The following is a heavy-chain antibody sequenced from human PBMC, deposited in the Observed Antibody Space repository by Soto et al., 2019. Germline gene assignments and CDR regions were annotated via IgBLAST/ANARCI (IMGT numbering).Heavy chain of an antibody. CDR1: GFTFSSYG. V-gene: IGHV3-33*01. Sequence: QVQLVESGGGVVQTGKSLRLSCAASGFTFSSYGMHWVRQAPGKGLEWVAVIWLDGSNKYYTDSVKGRFTISRDNSKNTLYLQMNSLRAGDTAVYYCARGLWSFDYWGQRTLVTVSS. J-gene: IGHJ4*02. CDR2: IWLDGSNK. D-gene: IGHD5-18*01. CDR3: ARGLWSFDY.